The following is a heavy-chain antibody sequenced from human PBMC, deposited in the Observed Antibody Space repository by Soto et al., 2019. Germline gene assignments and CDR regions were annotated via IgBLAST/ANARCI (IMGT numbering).Heavy chain of an antibody. CDR2: MNPNSGNT. J-gene: IGHJ6*03. Sequence: QVQLVQSGAEVKKPGASVKVSCKASGYTFTSYDINCVRQATGQGLEWMGWMNPNSGNTGYAQKFQGRITMTRNTSITTAYMELSSLRSEDTAVYYCARGPYYYYYMDVWGKGTTVTVSS. V-gene: IGHV1-8*01. CDR3: ARGPYYYYYMDV. CDR1: GYTFTSYD.